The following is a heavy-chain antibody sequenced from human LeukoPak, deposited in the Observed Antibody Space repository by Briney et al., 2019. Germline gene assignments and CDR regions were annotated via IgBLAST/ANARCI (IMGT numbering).Heavy chain of an antibody. CDR3: ASQIEPYYFDY. CDR2: ISSTDSTI. J-gene: IGHJ4*02. V-gene: IGHV3-11*01. Sequence: GGSLRLSCAASGFTFSDYYMSWIRRAPGKGLEWVSYISSTDSTIYYADSVKGRLTISRDNAKNSLYLQMNSLRAEDTAVYYCASQIEPYYFDYWGQGTLVTVSS. D-gene: IGHD1-14*01. CDR1: GFTFSDYY.